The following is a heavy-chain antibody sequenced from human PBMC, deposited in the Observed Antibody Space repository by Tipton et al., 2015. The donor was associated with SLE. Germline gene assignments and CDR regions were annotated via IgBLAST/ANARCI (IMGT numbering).Heavy chain of an antibody. Sequence: TLSLTCSVSGDSLRGKYWSWIRQPPGKGLEWIGYVYYSGNTNYNPSLKSRVTISIDTSKNQLFLKLRSVTAADTAVCYCARAGKDYYDGAFDIWGQGTMVTVSS. J-gene: IGHJ3*02. CDR2: VYYSGNT. CDR1: GDSLRGKY. CDR3: ARAGKDYYDGAFDI. D-gene: IGHD3-22*01. V-gene: IGHV4-59*08.